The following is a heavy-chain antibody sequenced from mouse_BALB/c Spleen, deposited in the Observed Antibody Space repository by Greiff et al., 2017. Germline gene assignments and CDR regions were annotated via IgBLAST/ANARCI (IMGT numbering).Heavy chain of an antibody. CDR3: ARGGYGY. D-gene: IGHD1-1*02. Sequence: DVQLVESGGGLVKPGGSLKLSCAASGFTFSDYYMYWVRQTPEKRLEWVATISDGGSYTYYPDSVKGRFTISRDNAKNNLYLQMSSLKSEDTAMYYCARGGYGYWGQGTSVTVSS. CDR2: ISDGGSYT. J-gene: IGHJ4*01. V-gene: IGHV5-4*02. CDR1: GFTFSDYY.